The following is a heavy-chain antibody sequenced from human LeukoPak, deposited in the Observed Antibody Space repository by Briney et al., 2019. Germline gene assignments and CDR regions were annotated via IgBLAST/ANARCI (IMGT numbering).Heavy chain of an antibody. J-gene: IGHJ2*01. V-gene: IGHV4-39*06. CDR2: IYYSGST. CDR1: GGSISSSSYY. Sequence: LETLSLTCTVSGGSISSSSYYWGWIRQPPGKGLEWIGSIYYSGSTYYNPSLKSRVTISVDTSKNQFTLKLSSVTAADTAVYYCASGSGSYYDWYFDLWGRGTLVTVSS. CDR3: ASGSGSYYDWYFDL. D-gene: IGHD1-26*01.